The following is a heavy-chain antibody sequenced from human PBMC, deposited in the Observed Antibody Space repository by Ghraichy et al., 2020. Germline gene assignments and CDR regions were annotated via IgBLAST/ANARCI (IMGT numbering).Heavy chain of an antibody. CDR3: ARQRERRLHLGELSFDY. D-gene: IGHD3-16*02. J-gene: IGHJ4*02. CDR2: IYPGDSDT. V-gene: IGHV5-51*01. CDR1: GYSFTTYW. Sequence: GESLNISCKGSGYSFTTYWIGWVRQMPGKGLEWMGIIYPGDSDTRYSPSFQGQVTISADKSITTAYLQWSSLKASDTAMYYCARQRERRLHLGELSFDYWGQGTLVTVSS.